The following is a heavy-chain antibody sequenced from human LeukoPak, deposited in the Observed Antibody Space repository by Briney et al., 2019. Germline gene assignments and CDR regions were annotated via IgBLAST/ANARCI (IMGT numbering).Heavy chain of an antibody. CDR1: GLTFSSYA. D-gene: IGHD3-9*01. CDR2: SSVIGGNT. Sequence: GGALRLSCAASGLTFSSYAMSWVRQAPGKGREWVSASSVIGGNTYYAYSLKGRLNIYRTNSKATLYLQMNSLRAEDTAVYYCAKGPLSYDILTGYYPSAYYFDYWGQGTLVTVSS. J-gene: IGHJ4*02. CDR3: AKGPLSYDILTGYYPSAYYFDY. V-gene: IGHV3-23*01.